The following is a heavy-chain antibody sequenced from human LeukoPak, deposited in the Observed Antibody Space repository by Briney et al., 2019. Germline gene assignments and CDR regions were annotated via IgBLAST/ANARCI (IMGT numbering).Heavy chain of an antibody. J-gene: IGHJ4*02. CDR3: AKGRSGSYYDY. CDR2: IKQDGSEK. Sequence: GRSLRLSCAASGFTVSSNYMSWVRQAPGKGLEWVANIKQDGSEKYYVDSVKGRFTISRDNAKNSLYPQMNSLRAEDTALYYCAKGRSGSYYDYWGQGTLVTVSS. V-gene: IGHV3-7*03. D-gene: IGHD1-26*01. CDR1: GFTVSSNY.